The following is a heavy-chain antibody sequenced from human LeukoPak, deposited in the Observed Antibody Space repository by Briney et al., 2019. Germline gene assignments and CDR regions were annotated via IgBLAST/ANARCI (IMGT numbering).Heavy chain of an antibody. D-gene: IGHD6-19*01. J-gene: IGHJ4*02. Sequence: GGSLRLSCAASGFTFSGYGMRWVGQAPGKGLEWVAVISYDGSNKYYADSVKGRFTISRDNSKNTLYLQMNSLRAEDTAVYYCAKGGASGWLFDYWGRGTLVTVSS. CDR2: ISYDGSNK. V-gene: IGHV3-30*18. CDR1: GFTFSGYG. CDR3: AKGGASGWLFDY.